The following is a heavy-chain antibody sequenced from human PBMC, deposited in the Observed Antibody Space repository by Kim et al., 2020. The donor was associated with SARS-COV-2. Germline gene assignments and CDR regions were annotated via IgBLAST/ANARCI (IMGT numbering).Heavy chain of an antibody. V-gene: IGHV3-33*01. Sequence: GGSLRLSCAASGFTFSSYGMHWVRQAPGKGLEWVAVIWYDGSNKYYADSVKGRFTISRDNSKNTLYLQMNSLRAEDTAVYYCARARYCSGGSCYGGDYWGQGTLVTVSS. CDR2: IWYDGSNK. CDR1: GFTFSSYG. J-gene: IGHJ4*02. D-gene: IGHD2-15*01. CDR3: ARARYCSGGSCYGGDY.